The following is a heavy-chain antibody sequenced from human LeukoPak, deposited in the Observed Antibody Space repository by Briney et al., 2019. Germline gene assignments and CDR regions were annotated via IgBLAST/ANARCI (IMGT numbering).Heavy chain of an antibody. V-gene: IGHV5-51*01. J-gene: IGHJ1*01. CDR2: IYPGDSDT. D-gene: IGHD2-2*01. Sequence: PGESLKISCTGSEYKFTDYWIGWVRQMPGKGLGWMGIIYPGDSDTVYSPSFQGQVTISADTSSNTTYLQWSGLKASDTAMYYCARHGLYSTSWYVFFQHWGQGTPVTVSS. CDR3: ARHGLYSTSWYVFFQH. CDR1: EYKFTDYW.